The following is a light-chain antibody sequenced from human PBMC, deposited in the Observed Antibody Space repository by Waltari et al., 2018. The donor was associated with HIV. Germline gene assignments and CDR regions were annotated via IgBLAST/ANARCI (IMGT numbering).Light chain of an antibody. CDR3: QQHYDSPIT. CDR1: QSVLYSSNNKNY. J-gene: IGKJ5*01. Sequence: DIVMTQSPDSLAVSLGERATINCKSSQSVLYSSNNKNYLAWYQQKSGQPPKLLISWASTRESGVPDRISGSGSGTDFTLTISSLQAEDVAVYYCQQHYDSPITFGQGTRLEIK. CDR2: WAS. V-gene: IGKV4-1*01.